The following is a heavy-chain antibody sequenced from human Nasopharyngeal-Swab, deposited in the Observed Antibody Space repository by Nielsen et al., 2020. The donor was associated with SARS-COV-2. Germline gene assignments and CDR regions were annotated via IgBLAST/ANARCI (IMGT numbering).Heavy chain of an antibody. V-gene: IGHV3-7*03. Sequence: WIRQPAGKGLEWVANIKQDGSEKYYVDSVKGRFTISRDNAKNSLYLQMNSLRAEDTAVYYCARDSTYYYYYGMDVWGQGTTVTVSS. CDR2: IKQDGSEK. J-gene: IGHJ6*02. CDR3: ARDSTYYYYYGMDV.